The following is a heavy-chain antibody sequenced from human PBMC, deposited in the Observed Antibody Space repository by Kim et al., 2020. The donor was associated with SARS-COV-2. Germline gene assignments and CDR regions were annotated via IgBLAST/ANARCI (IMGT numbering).Heavy chain of an antibody. Sequence: GGSLRLSCEASGFRFSDPFMDWVRQAPGKGLEWVGRIKKKRHSYATEYAASVKGRFTISRDDSKRLMYVQMNSLKTDDTAVYYCARDLRDGGDLDIWGQGTMVTVSS. D-gene: IGHD3-16*01. CDR1: GFRFSDPF. J-gene: IGHJ3*02. V-gene: IGHV3-72*01. CDR2: IKKKRHSYAT. CDR3: ARDLRDGGDLDI.